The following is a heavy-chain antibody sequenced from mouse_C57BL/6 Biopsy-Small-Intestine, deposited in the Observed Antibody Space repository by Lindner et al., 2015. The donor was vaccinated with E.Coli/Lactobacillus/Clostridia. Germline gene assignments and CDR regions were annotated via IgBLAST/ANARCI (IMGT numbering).Heavy chain of an antibody. Sequence: SVKVSCKASGYTFSNYGISWVRQAPGQGLEWMGWISPHNGNTNYLRKFQGRLAMTTDTSTSTAYMELRSLRSDDTAVYYCARIYGSGSYFPYNWFDSWGQGTLVTVSS. V-gene: IGHV1-81*01. CDR3: ARIYGSGSYFPYNWFDS. CDR1: GYTFSNYG. D-gene: IGHD2-2*01. CDR2: ISPHNGNT. J-gene: IGHJ4*01.